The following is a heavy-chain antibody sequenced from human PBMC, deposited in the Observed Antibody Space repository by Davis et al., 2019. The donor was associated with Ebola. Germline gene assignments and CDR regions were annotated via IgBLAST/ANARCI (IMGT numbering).Heavy chain of an antibody. D-gene: IGHD2-21*01. V-gene: IGHV3-48*03. J-gene: IGHJ4*02. CDR2: IDSSASTT. CDR3: TREAPFCGGDCLDY. Sequence: PGGSMRLSCAASEFTFSSYEMNWVRQAPGKGLEWVSYIDSSASTTYYADSVKGRFTISRDNAKNSLFLQMNSLTAEDTALYYCTREAPFCGGDCLDYWGQGTLVIVSS. CDR1: EFTFSSYE.